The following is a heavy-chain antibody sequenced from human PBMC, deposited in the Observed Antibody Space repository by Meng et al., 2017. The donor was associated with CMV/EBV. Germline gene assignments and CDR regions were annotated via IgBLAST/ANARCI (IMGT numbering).Heavy chain of an antibody. V-gene: IGHV4-38-2*02. CDR1: GYSIIRGYY. CDR2: IYHSGST. CDR3: ARADFWSGPTHHFFDY. J-gene: IGHJ4*02. Sequence: SDTLSSTGTVLGYSIIRGYYWGWTRQPPGKGLEWIGSIYHSGSTYYNPSLKSRVTISVDTSKNQFSLKLSSVTAADTAVYYCARADFWSGPTHHFFDYWGQGTLVTVSS. D-gene: IGHD3-3*01.